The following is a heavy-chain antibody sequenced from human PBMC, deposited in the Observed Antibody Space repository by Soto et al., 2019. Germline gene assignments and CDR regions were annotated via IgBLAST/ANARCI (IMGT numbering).Heavy chain of an antibody. CDR1: GFTFSSYA. CDR3: ATLDGRIEAYYYDSRRPAFDI. Sequence: EVQLLESGGGLVQPGGSLRLSCAASGFTFSSYAMSWVRQAPGKGLEWVSAISGSGGSTYYADSVKGRFTISRDNSKNTLYLQMNSLRAEDTAVYYCATLDGRIEAYYYDSRRPAFDIWGQGTMVTVSS. J-gene: IGHJ3*02. CDR2: ISGSGGST. D-gene: IGHD3-22*01. V-gene: IGHV3-23*01.